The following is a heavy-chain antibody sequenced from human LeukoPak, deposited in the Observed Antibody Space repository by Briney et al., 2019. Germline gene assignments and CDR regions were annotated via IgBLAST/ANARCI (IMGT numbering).Heavy chain of an antibody. CDR2: ISSSGSTI. D-gene: IGHD5-12*01. Sequence: GGSLRLSCAASGFSFSDYYMSWIRQAPGKGLEWVSYISSSGSTIYYADSVKGRFTISRDNAKNSLYLQMNSLRAEDTAVYYCAKGLVAYYFDYWGQGTLVTVSS. J-gene: IGHJ4*02. CDR1: GFSFSDYY. V-gene: IGHV3-11*04. CDR3: AKGLVAYYFDY.